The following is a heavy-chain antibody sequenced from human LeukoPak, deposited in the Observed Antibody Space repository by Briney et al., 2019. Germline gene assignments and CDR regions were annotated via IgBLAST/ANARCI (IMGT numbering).Heavy chain of an antibody. Sequence: GGSLRLSCAASGFTFSSYGMHWVRQAPGKGLEWVAVISYDGSNKYYADSVKGRFTISRDNSKNTLYLEMNSLRAEDTAVYYCAKGIHDWTPYYFDYWGQGTLVTVSS. CDR2: ISYDGSNK. V-gene: IGHV3-30*18. CDR3: AKGIHDWTPYYFDY. D-gene: IGHD3/OR15-3a*01. J-gene: IGHJ4*02. CDR1: GFTFSSYG.